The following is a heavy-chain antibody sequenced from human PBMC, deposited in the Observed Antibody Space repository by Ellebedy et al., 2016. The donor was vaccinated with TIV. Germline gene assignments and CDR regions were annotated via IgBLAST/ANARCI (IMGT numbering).Heavy chain of an antibody. J-gene: IGHJ4*02. V-gene: IGHV3-33*08. CDR1: GFTSSSYG. D-gene: IGHD3-10*01. CDR2: IWYNGSHK. Sequence: PGGSLRLSCAASGFTSSSYGMHWVRQAPGKGLEWVAVIWYNGSHKYYEDSVKGRFTISRDNSKNTLYLQMNSLRAEDTAVYYCAREGLLWLGEGFSDYWGQGTLVTVSS. CDR3: AREGLLWLGEGFSDY.